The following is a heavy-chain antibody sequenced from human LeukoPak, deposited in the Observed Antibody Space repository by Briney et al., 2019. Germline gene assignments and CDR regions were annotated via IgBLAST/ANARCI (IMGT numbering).Heavy chain of an antibody. Sequence: AGGSLRLSCAASGFTFSTYNMNWVRQAPGKGLEWVSSITSSSSYIYYADSVKGRFTISRDNAKNSLYLQMNSLRAEDTAVYYCARAVRGVITSYDYYYYMDVWGKGTTVTVSS. D-gene: IGHD3-10*01. J-gene: IGHJ6*03. CDR1: GFTFSTYN. CDR3: ARAVRGVITSYDYYYYMDV. V-gene: IGHV3-21*01. CDR2: ITSSSSYI.